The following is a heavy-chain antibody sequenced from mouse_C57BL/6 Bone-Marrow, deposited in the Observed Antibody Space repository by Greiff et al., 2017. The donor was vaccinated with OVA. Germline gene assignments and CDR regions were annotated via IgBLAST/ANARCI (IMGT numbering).Heavy chain of an antibody. V-gene: IGHV1-50*01. Sequence: VQLQQPGAELVKPGASVKLSCKASGYTFTSYWMQWVKQRPGQGLEWIGEIDPSDSYTNYNQKFKGKATLTVDTSSSTAYMQLSSLTSEDSAVYYCANTNYYSGSSYWYFDVWGTGTTVTVSS. D-gene: IGHD1-1*01. CDR2: IDPSDSYT. CDR1: GYTFTSYW. CDR3: ANTNYYSGSSYWYFDV. J-gene: IGHJ1*03.